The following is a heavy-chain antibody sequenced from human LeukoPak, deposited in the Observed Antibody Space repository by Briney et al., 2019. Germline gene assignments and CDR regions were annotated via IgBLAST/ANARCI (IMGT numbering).Heavy chain of an antibody. V-gene: IGHV3-23*01. J-gene: IGHJ4*02. CDR1: GFTFSSYG. CDR3: AKDYGSGSPFDS. Sequence: GGTLRLSCAASGFTFSSYGMSWVRQAPGKGLEWVSAISGSGGSTYYADSVKGRFTISRDNSKNTLYLQMNSLRAEDTAVYYCAKDYGSGSPFDSWGKGPLVTVSS. D-gene: IGHD3-10*01. CDR2: ISGSGGST.